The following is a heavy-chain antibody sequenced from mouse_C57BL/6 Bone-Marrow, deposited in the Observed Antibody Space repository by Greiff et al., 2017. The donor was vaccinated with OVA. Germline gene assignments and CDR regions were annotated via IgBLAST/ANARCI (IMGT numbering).Heavy chain of an antibody. CDR3: ARPTGFAY. Sequence: VQLQQSGAELVKPGASVKLSCTASGFNIKDYYMHWVKQRPEQGLEWIGRIDPEDGETKYAQKFKGKATITADTSSNTAYLQLGSLTSEDTAVDYCARPTGFAYWGQGTLVTVSA. V-gene: IGHV14-2*01. CDR1: GFNIKDYY. J-gene: IGHJ3*01. CDR2: IDPEDGET. D-gene: IGHD4-1*02.